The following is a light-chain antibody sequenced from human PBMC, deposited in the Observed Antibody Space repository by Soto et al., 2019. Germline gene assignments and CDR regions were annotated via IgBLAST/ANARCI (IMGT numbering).Light chain of an antibody. J-gene: IGLJ2*01. Sequence: HSALTQPASVSGSPVQSITISCTGTSSYIGAYNFVSWYQQHPGKAPKLMLYDVNIRPSGVSNRFSGSKSGNTASLTISGLQAEDEADYYCTSWTTSTTMIFGGGTKVTVL. CDR1: SSYIGAYNF. CDR2: DVN. CDR3: TSWTTSTTMI. V-gene: IGLV2-14*03.